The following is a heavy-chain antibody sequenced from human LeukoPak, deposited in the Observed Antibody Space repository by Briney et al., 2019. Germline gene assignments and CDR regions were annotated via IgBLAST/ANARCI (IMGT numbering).Heavy chain of an antibody. J-gene: IGHJ6*02. Sequence: PSETLSLTCTVSGGSIGSYYWSWIRQPPGKGLEWIGYIYYSGSTNYNPSLKSRVTISVDTSKNQFSLKLSSVTAAGTAVYYCARHPDGDYDGMDVWGQGTTVTVSS. CDR3: ARHPDGDYDGMDV. CDR2: IYYSGST. D-gene: IGHD4-17*01. CDR1: GGSIGSYY. V-gene: IGHV4-59*08.